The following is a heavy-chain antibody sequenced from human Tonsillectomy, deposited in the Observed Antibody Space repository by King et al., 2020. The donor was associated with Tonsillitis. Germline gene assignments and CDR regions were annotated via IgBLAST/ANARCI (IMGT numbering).Heavy chain of an antibody. CDR2: ISHDGQNT. CDR1: GFTFGGFG. D-gene: IGHD6-13*01. V-gene: IGHV3-30*18. Sequence: HVQLVESGGGVVQSGRSLRLSCAASGFTFGGFGMHWVRQAPGKGLEWVAVISHDGQNTNYADSVKGRSTISRDNSKNMLYLQMNSLRLEDSAMYYCAKNEDDYSTVYWGQGTQVTVSS. CDR3: AKNEDDYSTVY. J-gene: IGHJ4*02.